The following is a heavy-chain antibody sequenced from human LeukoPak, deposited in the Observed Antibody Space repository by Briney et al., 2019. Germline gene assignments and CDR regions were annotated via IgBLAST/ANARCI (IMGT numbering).Heavy chain of an antibody. CDR3: ASTLYSSWAFFDY. CDR1: GGTFSSYA. V-gene: IGHV1-18*01. J-gene: IGHJ4*02. CDR2: ISAYNGNT. D-gene: IGHD6-6*01. Sequence: ASVKVSCKASGGTFSSYAISWVRQAPGQGLEWMGWISAYNGNTNFAQNLQGRVTLTTDTSTSTAYMELRSLRSDDTAVYYCASTLYSSWAFFDYWGQGTLVTVSS.